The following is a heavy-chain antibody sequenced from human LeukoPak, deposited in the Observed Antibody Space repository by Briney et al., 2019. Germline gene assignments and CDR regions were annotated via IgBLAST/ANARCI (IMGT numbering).Heavy chain of an antibody. D-gene: IGHD5-18*01. V-gene: IGHV3-9*03. CDR1: GFTFDDYA. J-gene: IGHJ4*02. CDR2: ISWNSGSI. Sequence: PGRSLRLSCAASGFTFDDYAMHWVRQAPGKGLEWVSGISWNSGSIGYADSVKGRFTISRDNAKNSLYLQMNSLRAEDMALYYCAKDMYTAMVGQFDYWGQGTLVTVSS. CDR3: AKDMYTAMVGQFDY.